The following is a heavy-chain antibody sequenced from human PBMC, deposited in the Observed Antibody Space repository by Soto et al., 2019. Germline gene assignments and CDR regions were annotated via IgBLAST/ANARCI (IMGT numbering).Heavy chain of an antibody. D-gene: IGHD3-9*01. V-gene: IGHV4-34*01. Sequence: PSETLSLTCAVYGGSFSGYYWSWIRQPPGKGLEWIGEINHSGSTNYNPSLKSRVTISVDTSKNQFSLKLSSVTAADTAVYYCARGGGDYDILTGSHGGDLGYWGQGTLVTVSS. CDR1: GGSFSGYY. J-gene: IGHJ4*01. CDR3: ARGGGDYDILTGSHGGDLGY. CDR2: INHSGST.